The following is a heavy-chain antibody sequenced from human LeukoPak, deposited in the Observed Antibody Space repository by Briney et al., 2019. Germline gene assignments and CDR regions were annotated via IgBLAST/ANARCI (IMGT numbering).Heavy chain of an antibody. Sequence: AGGSLRHSCAASGFTFSDYYMSWIRQAPGKGLEWVSYISSTSSYTNYADSVKGRFTISRDNAKNSLHLQMNSLRAEDTAVYYCARSYGWLPGGMWGQGTLVTVSS. CDR1: GFTFSDYY. CDR2: ISSTSSYT. D-gene: IGHD5-12*01. CDR3: ARSYGWLPGGM. J-gene: IGHJ4*02. V-gene: IGHV3-11*03.